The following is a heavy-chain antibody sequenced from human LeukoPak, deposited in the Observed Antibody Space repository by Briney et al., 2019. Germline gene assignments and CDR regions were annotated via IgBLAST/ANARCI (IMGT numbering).Heavy chain of an antibody. V-gene: IGHV3-23*01. J-gene: IGHJ4*02. CDR1: GFTFSSYA. Sequence: PGGSLRLSCAASGFTFSSYAMSWVRQAPGKGLEWVPVISGSGGSTYYVDSVKGRFTISRDNSKNTLYLQMNSLRAEDTAVYYCAKDGVATAGRGSHFDYWGQGTLVTVSS. CDR3: AKDGVATAGRGSHFDY. CDR2: ISGSGGST. D-gene: IGHD6-13*01.